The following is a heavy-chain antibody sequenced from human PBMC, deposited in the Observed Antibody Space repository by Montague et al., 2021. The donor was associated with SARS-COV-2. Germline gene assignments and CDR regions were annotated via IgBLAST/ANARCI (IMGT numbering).Heavy chain of an antibody. CDR1: GVSISGYTYF. Sequence: SETLSLTCTVSGVSISGYTYFWGWIRQPPGKGLEWIASVYYSGSTYYNPSLKSRVTISVDASKNQSSLQVSSVTAADSAIYYCARHRVASGWNYFDPWGRGTLVTVSS. CDR3: ARHRVASGWNYFDP. V-gene: IGHV4-39*01. J-gene: IGHJ5*02. D-gene: IGHD1-7*01. CDR2: VYYSGST.